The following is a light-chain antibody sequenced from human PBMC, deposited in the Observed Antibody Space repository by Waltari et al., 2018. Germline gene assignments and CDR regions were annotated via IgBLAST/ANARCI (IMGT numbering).Light chain of an antibody. Sequence: DIVMTQSPDSLAVSLDEKATINCKSRQCVLYSYNNKNYLAWYQQKPGQPPKLLIYWATTRESGVPDRFSGRGSGTDSTLTISSLQAEDVAVYYCQQYYSTPPYTFGQGTKLEIK. CDR2: WAT. CDR3: QQYYSTPPYT. V-gene: IGKV4-1*01. CDR1: QCVLYSYNNKNY. J-gene: IGKJ2*01.